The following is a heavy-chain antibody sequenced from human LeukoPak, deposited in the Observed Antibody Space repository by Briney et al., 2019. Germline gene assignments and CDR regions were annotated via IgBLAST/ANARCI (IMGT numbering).Heavy chain of an antibody. V-gene: IGHV1-18*01. D-gene: IGHD4-11*01. CDR3: ARTMTTMTTHGELDF. CDR1: GYTFSNYV. Sequence: ASVTVSCKASGYTFSNYVLTWVRQAPGQGLEWIGRISTYTGDPNYAQKFQDRVTMTTDTSTSTAYMELRNLSFDDTAIYYCARTMTTMTTHGELDFWGQGTLVAVSS. J-gene: IGHJ4*02. CDR2: ISTYTGDP.